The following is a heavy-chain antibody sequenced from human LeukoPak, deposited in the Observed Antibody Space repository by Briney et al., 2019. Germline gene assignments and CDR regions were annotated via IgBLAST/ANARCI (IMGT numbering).Heavy chain of an antibody. CDR3: ARLTYYYDSSGGY. J-gene: IGHJ4*02. Sequence: GGSLRLSCAASVFTFSDYYMSWIRQAPGKGLEGVSYISSSGSTIYYADSVKGRFTISRDNAKNSLYLQMNSLRAEDTAVYYCARLTYYYDSSGGYWGQGTLVTVSS. CDR1: VFTFSDYY. V-gene: IGHV3-11*01. D-gene: IGHD3-22*01. CDR2: ISSSGSTI.